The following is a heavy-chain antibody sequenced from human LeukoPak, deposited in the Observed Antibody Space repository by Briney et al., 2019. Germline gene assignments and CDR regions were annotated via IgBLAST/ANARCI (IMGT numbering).Heavy chain of an antibody. CDR3: ARIPPPCSGGSCYSWAFDY. CDR1: GYTFTSYD. D-gene: IGHD2-15*01. Sequence: ASVKVSCTASGYTFTSYDINWVRQATGQGLEWMGWMNPNSGNTGYAQKFQGRVTMTRNTSISTAYMELSSLRSEDTAVYYCARIPPPCSGGSCYSWAFDYWGQGTLVTVSS. CDR2: MNPNSGNT. V-gene: IGHV1-8*01. J-gene: IGHJ4*02.